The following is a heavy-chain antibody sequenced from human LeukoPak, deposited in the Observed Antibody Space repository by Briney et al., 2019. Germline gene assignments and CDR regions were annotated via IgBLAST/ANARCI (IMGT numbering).Heavy chain of an antibody. J-gene: IGHJ6*02. CDR1: GFTVSNNY. V-gene: IGHV3-66*01. Sequence: PGGSLRHSCAVSGFTVSNNYMNWVRQAPGKGLEWVAVLYSGGRTYYADSVKGRFTISRDNSKNTLYLQMNSLRGEDTAVYYCANRGYSYGAYYNGMDVWGQGTTVTVSS. CDR2: LYSGGRT. D-gene: IGHD5-18*01. CDR3: ANRGYSYGAYYNGMDV.